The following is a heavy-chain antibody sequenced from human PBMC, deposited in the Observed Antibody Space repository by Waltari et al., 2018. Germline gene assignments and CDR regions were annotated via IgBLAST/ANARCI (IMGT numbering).Heavy chain of an antibody. CDR3: ARGRVPEISSGWGNPFDI. CDR2: INPANGDT. Sequence: QVPLVQSGAEVKKPGASVKVSCKASGYTFTSFPMHLVRQAPGQRLEWMGWINPANGDTKYSQDFQGRVTIVRDTSASTSYMELNSLRSEDMAVYYCARGRVPEISSGWGNPFDIWGQGTMVTVSS. CDR1: GYTFTSFP. D-gene: IGHD6-19*01. J-gene: IGHJ3*02. V-gene: IGHV1-3*03.